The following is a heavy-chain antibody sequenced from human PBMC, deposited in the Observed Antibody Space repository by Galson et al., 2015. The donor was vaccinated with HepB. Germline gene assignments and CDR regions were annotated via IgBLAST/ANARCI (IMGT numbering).Heavy chain of an antibody. J-gene: IGHJ6*02. V-gene: IGHV4-31*03. CDR1: GGFISSGGYY. Sequence: LSLTCTVSGGFISSGGYYWSWIRQHPGEGLEWIGYIYYSGPTYYNPSLKSRVTISVDTSKNQLSLKLSSVTATDTAVYYCARVVVSDYYGMDVWGQGTTVTVSS. CDR3: ARVVVSDYYGMDV. CDR2: IYYSGPT. D-gene: IGHD2-15*01.